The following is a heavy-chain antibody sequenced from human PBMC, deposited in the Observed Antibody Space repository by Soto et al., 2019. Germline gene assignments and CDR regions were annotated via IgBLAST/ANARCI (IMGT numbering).Heavy chain of an antibody. CDR3: AKDLGDGSGSYLASGFDY. CDR1: GFTFSSYG. J-gene: IGHJ4*02. V-gene: IGHV3-30*18. Sequence: GGSLRLSCAASGFTFSSYGMHWVRQAPGKGLEWVAVISYDGSNKYYADSMKGRFTISRDNSKNTLYLQMNSLRAEDTAVYYCAKDLGDGSGSYLASGFDYWGQGTLVTVSS. CDR2: ISYDGSNK. D-gene: IGHD3-10*01.